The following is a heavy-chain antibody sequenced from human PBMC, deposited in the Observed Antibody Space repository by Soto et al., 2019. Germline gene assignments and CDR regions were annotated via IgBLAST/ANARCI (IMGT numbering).Heavy chain of an antibody. CDR1: GGTFSSYA. D-gene: IGHD2-15*01. CDR3: ARGGYCSGGSCYSWTRYYYYGMDV. Sequence: SVKVSCKASGGTFSSYAISWVRQAPGQGLEWMGGIIPIFGTANYAQKFQGRVTITADESTSTAYMELSSLRSEDTAVYYCARGGYCSGGSCYSWTRYYYYGMDVWGQGTTVTVSS. CDR2: IIPIFGTA. J-gene: IGHJ6*02. V-gene: IGHV1-69*13.